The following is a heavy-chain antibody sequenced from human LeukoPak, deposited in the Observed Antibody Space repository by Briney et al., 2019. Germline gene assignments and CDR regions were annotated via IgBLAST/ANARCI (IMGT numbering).Heavy chain of an antibody. D-gene: IGHD1-26*01. Sequence: GGSLRLSCAASGLTFSSYEMHWVRQAPGKGLEWISYISSSGSSIYYADSVKGRFTISRDNGENSLYLQMNSLRGEDTAVYYCARAFYSGNYYSDYWGQGTLVTVSS. CDR2: ISSSGSSI. V-gene: IGHV3-48*03. CDR1: GLTFSSYE. CDR3: ARAFYSGNYYSDY. J-gene: IGHJ4*02.